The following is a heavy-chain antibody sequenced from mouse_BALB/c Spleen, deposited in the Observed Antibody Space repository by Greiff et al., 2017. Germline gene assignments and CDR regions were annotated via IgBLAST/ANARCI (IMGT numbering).Heavy chain of an antibody. V-gene: IGHV1-54*01. CDR1: GYAFTNYL. Sequence: QVQLQQSGAELVRPGTSVTVSCKASGYAFTNYLIEWVKQRPGQGLEWIGVINPGSGGTNYNEKFKGKATLTADKSSSTAYMQLSSLTSDDSAVYLCAYGSSLPYYAMDYWGQGTSVTVSS. CDR3: AYGSSLPYYAMDY. J-gene: IGHJ4*01. D-gene: IGHD1-1*01. CDR2: INPGSGGT.